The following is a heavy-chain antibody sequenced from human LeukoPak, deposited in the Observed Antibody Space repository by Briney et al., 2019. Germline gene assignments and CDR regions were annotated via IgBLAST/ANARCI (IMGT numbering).Heavy chain of an antibody. V-gene: IGHV3-9*01. CDR2: ISWNSGRI. J-gene: IGHJ4*02. D-gene: IGHD6-19*01. Sequence: GGSLRLSCAVSGFPFDVYAMHWVRQAPGKGRVGVSGISWNSGRINYADSVKGRFTISTDYATNSLYLQMNSLRVEDTALYYCAKDVYSSGTGYFDYWGQRTLVTVSS. CDR3: AKDVYSSGTGYFDY. CDR1: GFPFDVYA.